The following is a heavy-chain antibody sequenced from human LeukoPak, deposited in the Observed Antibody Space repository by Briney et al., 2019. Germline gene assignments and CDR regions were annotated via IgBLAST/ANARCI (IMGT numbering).Heavy chain of an antibody. J-gene: IGHJ4*02. D-gene: IGHD5-18*01. Sequence: GGSLRLSCAASEFTFSSYSMNWVRQAPGKGLEWVSSISRSSDYTYYADSVKGRFTISRDNAKNSLYLQMNSLRAEDTAVYYCARAPGGYSYGTPNFDYWGQGTLVTVSS. CDR2: ISRSSDYT. CDR1: EFTFSSYS. V-gene: IGHV3-21*01. CDR3: ARAPGGYSYGTPNFDY.